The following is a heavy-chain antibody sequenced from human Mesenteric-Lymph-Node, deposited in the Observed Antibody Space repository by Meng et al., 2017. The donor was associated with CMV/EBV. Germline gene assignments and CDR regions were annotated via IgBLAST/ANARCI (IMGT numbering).Heavy chain of an antibody. J-gene: IGHJ4*02. D-gene: IGHD6-19*01. V-gene: IGHV4-31*02. CDR2: VYYSGDT. Sequence: SGASVRSAGHYWNWIRQLPGTGLEWIGYVYYSGDTFYNPSLRSRIFISMDTSDNQFSLTLDSVTSADTAVYYCATGSPSTGWSFFDSWGLGTLVTVSS. CDR1: GASVRSAGHY. CDR3: ATGSPSTGWSFFDS.